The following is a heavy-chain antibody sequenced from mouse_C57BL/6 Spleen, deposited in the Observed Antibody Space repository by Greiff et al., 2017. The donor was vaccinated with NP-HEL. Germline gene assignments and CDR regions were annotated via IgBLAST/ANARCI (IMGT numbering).Heavy chain of an antibody. Sequence: VQLQQSGAELVKPGASVKLSCTASGFNIQDYYMHWVKQRTEQGLEWIGRIDPEDGETKYAPQFQGKATITADTSSNTAYLQLSSRTSEDTAVYYCARGKYYGSSLRYFDYWGQGTTLTVSS. CDR1: GFNIQDYY. J-gene: IGHJ2*01. CDR3: ARGKYYGSSLRYFDY. CDR2: IDPEDGET. V-gene: IGHV14-2*01. D-gene: IGHD1-1*01.